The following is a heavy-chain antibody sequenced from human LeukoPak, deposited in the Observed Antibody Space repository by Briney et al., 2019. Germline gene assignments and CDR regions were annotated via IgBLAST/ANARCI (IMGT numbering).Heavy chain of an antibody. Sequence: SETLSLTCTVSADSMRSYYWSWIRQSPGKGLEWIGYIFYSGTATYNPPLQSRVTFAIDTSKNQFSLRLTSVTAADTAVYYCASCIDLGIVGATSLFEYWGQGTPVAVSS. CDR2: IFYSGTA. CDR3: ASCIDLGIVGATSLFEY. J-gene: IGHJ4*02. D-gene: IGHD1-26*01. CDR1: ADSMRSYY. V-gene: IGHV4-59*01.